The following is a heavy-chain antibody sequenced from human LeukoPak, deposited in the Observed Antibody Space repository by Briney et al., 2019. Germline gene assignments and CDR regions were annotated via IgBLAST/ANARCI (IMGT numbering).Heavy chain of an antibody. Sequence: GGSLRLSCAASGFTFTSYAMNWVRQAPGKGLDWVSVISDSGGSTYYADSVKGRFTISRDNSKNTLYLQTNSLRAEDTAVYYCAKQFYGDYGAFNYWGQGTLVTVSS. CDR1: GFTFTSYA. CDR2: ISDSGGST. V-gene: IGHV3-23*01. J-gene: IGHJ4*02. D-gene: IGHD4-17*01. CDR3: AKQFYGDYGAFNY.